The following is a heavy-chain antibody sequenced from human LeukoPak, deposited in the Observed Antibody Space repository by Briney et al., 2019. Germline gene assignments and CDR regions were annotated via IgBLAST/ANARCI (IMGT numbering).Heavy chain of an antibody. J-gene: IGHJ4*02. CDR2: IKSKTDGGTT. V-gene: IGHV3-15*01. CDR3: TTGVVVPAAIGYSDY. CDR1: GFTFSNAW. Sequence: GGSLRLSCAASGFTFSNAWMSWVRQAPGKGLEWVGRIKSKTDGGTTDYAAPVKGRFTISRDDSKDTLYLQMNSLKTEDTAVYYCTTGVVVPAAIGYSDYWGQGTLVTVSS. D-gene: IGHD2-2*01.